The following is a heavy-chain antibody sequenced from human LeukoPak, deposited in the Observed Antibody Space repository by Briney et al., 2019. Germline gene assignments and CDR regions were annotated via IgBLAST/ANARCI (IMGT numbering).Heavy chain of an antibody. CDR1: GFTFSSYW. V-gene: IGHV3-7*01. CDR2: IKQDGSEK. J-gene: IGHJ4*02. D-gene: IGHD6-13*01. Sequence: TGGSLRLSCAASGFTFSSYWMSWVRQAPGKGLEWVANIKQDGSEKYYVDSVKGRFTISRDNAKNSLYLQMSSLRVEDTAVYYCARDASWQQLARHFDYWGQGTLVTVSS. CDR3: ARDASWQQLARHFDY.